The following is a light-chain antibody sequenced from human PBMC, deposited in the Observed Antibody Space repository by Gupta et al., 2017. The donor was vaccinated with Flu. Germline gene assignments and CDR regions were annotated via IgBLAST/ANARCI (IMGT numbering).Light chain of an antibody. CDR1: IGHRTYA. J-gene: IGLJ3*02. CDR2: VNNDGSH. Sequence: QLVLTPSPSASASLGASVKLTCTLNIGHRTYAIAWHQLRPGRGPRFLMKVNNDGSHDTGDGIPDRFSSSSSGAERYLDIASREAEDDADYFCQAWGADIWVFGGGTKLTVL. V-gene: IGLV4-69*01. CDR3: QAWGADIWV.